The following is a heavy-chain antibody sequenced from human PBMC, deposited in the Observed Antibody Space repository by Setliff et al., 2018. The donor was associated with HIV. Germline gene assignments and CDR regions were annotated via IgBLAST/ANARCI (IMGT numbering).Heavy chain of an antibody. Sequence: PSETLSLTCTVSGGSISSYYWSWIRQPPGKGLEWIGYIFYSGSTNYNPSLKSRVTISVDTSKNQFSLKLSSVTAVDTAIYYCARAGMGALRSLFDYWGQGTLVTVSS. CDR1: GGSISSYY. J-gene: IGHJ4*02. V-gene: IGHV4-59*08. CDR2: IFYSGST. CDR3: ARAGMGALRSLFDY. D-gene: IGHD1-26*01.